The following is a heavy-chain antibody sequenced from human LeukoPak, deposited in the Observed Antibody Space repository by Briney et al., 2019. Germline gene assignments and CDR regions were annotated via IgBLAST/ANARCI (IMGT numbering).Heavy chain of an antibody. Sequence: PGGSLRLSCAASGFTFSSYGMSWVRQAPGKGLEWVSAITATSSSTHDADSVQGRFTISRDNSKNTLYLQMNSLRPEDTAIYYCARDRDWAFDYWGQGILVTVSS. D-gene: IGHD2-21*01. CDR2: ITATSSST. J-gene: IGHJ4*02. V-gene: IGHV3-23*01. CDR1: GFTFSSYG. CDR3: ARDRDWAFDY.